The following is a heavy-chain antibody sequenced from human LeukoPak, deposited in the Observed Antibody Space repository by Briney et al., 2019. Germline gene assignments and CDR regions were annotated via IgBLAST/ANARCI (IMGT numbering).Heavy chain of an antibody. CDR1: GFTFSNAW. Sequence: GGSLRLSCAASGFTFSNAWMSWVRQAPGKGLEWLGRIKSKTDGGTTDYAAPVKGRFTISRDDSKNTLYLQMNSLKTEDTAVYYCTTDRKVLRYFDWSDYWGQGTLVTVSS. CDR3: TTDRKVLRYFDWSDY. V-gene: IGHV3-15*01. CDR2: IKSKTDGGTT. J-gene: IGHJ4*02. D-gene: IGHD3-9*01.